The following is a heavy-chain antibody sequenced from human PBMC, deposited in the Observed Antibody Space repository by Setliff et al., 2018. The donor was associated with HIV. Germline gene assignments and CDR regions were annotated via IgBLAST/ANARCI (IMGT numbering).Heavy chain of an antibody. J-gene: IGHJ5*02. CDR3: ARGLERTNPLFGVISVYFDP. CDR2: ISSYNGNT. CDR1: GYTFTSYG. Sequence: ASVKVSCKASGYTFTSYGITWVRQAPGQGLEWMGWISSYNGNTDYAQKLQGRVTMTTHTSTTTAYMELRSLRTEDTAVYYCARGLERTNPLFGVISVYFDPWGQGTLVTVSS. D-gene: IGHD3-10*01. V-gene: IGHV1-18*01.